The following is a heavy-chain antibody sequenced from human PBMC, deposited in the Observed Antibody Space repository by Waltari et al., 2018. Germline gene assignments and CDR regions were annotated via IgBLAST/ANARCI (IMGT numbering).Heavy chain of an antibody. CDR1: GGSFSGYY. J-gene: IGHJ5*02. Sequence: QVQLQQWGAGLLKPSETLSLTCAVYGGSFSGYYWSWIRQPPGKGLEWIWEINHSGSTNYNPALKSRVNRAVETSKNQFALKVSSGTGAETAVYYGARVRPGYIVVVPAAIIGCGWFEPWGQGTLGTVSS. CDR2: INHSGST. CDR3: ARVRPGYIVVVPAAIIGCGWFEP. V-gene: IGHV4-34*01. D-gene: IGHD2-2*02.